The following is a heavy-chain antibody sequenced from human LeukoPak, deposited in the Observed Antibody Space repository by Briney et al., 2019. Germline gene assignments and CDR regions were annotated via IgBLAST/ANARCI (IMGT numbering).Heavy chain of an antibody. CDR3: ARSLWPSVSYDMNLYLRYAFYI. V-gene: IGHV3-21*01. D-gene: IGHD3-22*01. CDR2: ISSSSSNI. Sequence: GWSLRLSCAASGFTFSSYSMNWVRQAPGKGLEWVSAISSSSSNIYYADSVKGRFTISRDNAKNSLYLQMNSLRAEDTAVYYCARSLWPSVSYDMNLYLRYAFYIWGQGTKVTVS. CDR1: GFTFSSYS. J-gene: IGHJ3*02.